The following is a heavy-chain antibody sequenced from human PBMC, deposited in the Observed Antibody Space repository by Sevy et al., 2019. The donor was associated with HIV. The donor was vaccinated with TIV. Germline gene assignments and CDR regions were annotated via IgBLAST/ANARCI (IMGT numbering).Heavy chain of an antibody. CDR3: ARDFLAVTAIPSDAFDV. Sequence: ASVKVSCKASGYTFTGYYVNWVRQAPGQGLEWMGWINPNISDTVYAAKFQGRVTMTRDTSISTAYMQLSRLKSDDTAVYYCARDFLAVTAIPSDAFDVWGSGTMVSVSS. D-gene: IGHD2-21*02. CDR2: INPNISDT. CDR1: GYTFTGYY. V-gene: IGHV1-2*02. J-gene: IGHJ3*01.